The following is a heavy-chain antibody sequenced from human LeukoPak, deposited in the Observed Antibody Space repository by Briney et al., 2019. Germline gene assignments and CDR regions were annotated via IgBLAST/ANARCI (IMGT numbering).Heavy chain of an antibody. CDR3: ARDQTGTTGGYFDY. CDR2: IIPIFGTA. Sequence: GASVKVSCKASGGTFSSYAISWVRQAPGQGLEWMGGIIPIFGTANYAQKFQGRVTITTDESTSTAYMELSSLRSEDTAVYYCARDQTGTTGGYFDYWGQGTLVTVSS. V-gene: IGHV1-69*05. CDR1: GGTFSSYA. J-gene: IGHJ4*02. D-gene: IGHD1-7*01.